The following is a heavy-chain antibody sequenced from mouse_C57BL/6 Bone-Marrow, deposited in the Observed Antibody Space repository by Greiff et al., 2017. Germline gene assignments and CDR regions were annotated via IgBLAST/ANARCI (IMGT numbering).Heavy chain of an antibody. J-gene: IGHJ3*01. Sequence: VQLKESGAELARPGASVKLSCKASGYTFTSYGISWVKQRTGQGLEWIGEIYPRSGNTYYNEKFKGKATLTADKSSSTAYMELRSLTSEDSAVYFCARPKFYGSSSSWFAYWGQGTLVTVSA. D-gene: IGHD1-1*01. CDR3: ARPKFYGSSSSWFAY. CDR2: IYPRSGNT. CDR1: GYTFTSYG. V-gene: IGHV1-81*01.